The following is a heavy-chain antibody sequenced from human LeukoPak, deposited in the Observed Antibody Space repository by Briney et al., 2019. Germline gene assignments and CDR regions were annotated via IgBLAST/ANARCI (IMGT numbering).Heavy chain of an antibody. V-gene: IGHV5-51*01. J-gene: IGHJ4*02. CDR2: IYPGDSDT. Sequence: GESLQISCQGSGYSFTSYWIGWVRPMPGKGLEWMGIIYPGDSDTRYSPSFQGQVTISADKSISTAYLQWRSLKASDTAMYYCARHPWYFYYWGQGTLVTVSS. CDR1: GYSFTSYW. CDR3: ARHPWYFYY.